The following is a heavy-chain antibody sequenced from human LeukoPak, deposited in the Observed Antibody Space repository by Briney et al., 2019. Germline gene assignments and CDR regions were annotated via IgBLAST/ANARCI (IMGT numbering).Heavy chain of an antibody. V-gene: IGHV4-4*07. CDR2: IYTSGST. CDR1: GGSISSYY. D-gene: IGHD1-26*01. CDR3: ARDPIVGATLGLFDP. Sequence: SETLSLTCTVSGGSISSYYWSWLRQPAGKGLEWIGRIYTSGSTNYNPPLRTRVTMTVDTPKNQFPLKLSSVTAADTAVYYCARDPIVGATLGLFDPWGQGTLVTVSS. J-gene: IGHJ5*02.